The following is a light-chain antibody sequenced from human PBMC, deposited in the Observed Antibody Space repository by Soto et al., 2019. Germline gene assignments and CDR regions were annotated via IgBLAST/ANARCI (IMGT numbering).Light chain of an antibody. Sequence: DIQMTQSPSTLSASVGDIVTITCRASQSISIWLAWYQQKPGKAPKLLIYKASSLESGVPSRFSGSGSGTEFTLTISSLQPDDFATYYCQQYNSYSVTFGQGTKVEIK. V-gene: IGKV1-5*03. CDR1: QSISIW. J-gene: IGKJ1*01. CDR2: KAS. CDR3: QQYNSYSVT.